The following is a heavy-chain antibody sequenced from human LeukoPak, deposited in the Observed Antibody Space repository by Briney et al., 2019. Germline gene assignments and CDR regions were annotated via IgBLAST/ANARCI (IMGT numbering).Heavy chain of an antibody. J-gene: IGHJ4*02. CDR2: IKQDGSEK. CDR3: ARDLAWGAFDY. D-gene: IGHD7-27*01. V-gene: IGHV3-7*03. Sequence: GGSLRLSCAASGFTFSSYGMHWVRQAPGKGLEWVANIKQDGSEKYYVDSVKGRFTISRDNAKNSLYLQMNSLRAEDTAVYYCARDLAWGAFDYWGQGTLVTVSS. CDR1: GFTFSSYG.